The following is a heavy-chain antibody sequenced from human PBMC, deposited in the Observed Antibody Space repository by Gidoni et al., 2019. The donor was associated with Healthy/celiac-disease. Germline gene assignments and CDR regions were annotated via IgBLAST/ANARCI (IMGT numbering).Heavy chain of an antibody. CDR1: GGTISSSNW. J-gene: IGHJ4*02. CDR3: AIIAAAGKGPDY. D-gene: IGHD6-13*01. V-gene: IGHV4-4*02. Sequence: QVQLQESGPGLVKPSGTLSLTCAASGGTISSSNWWSWVRQPPGKGLEWIGEIYPSGSTNYNPSLKSRVTISVDQSKNQFSLKLSSVTAADTAVYYCAIIAAAGKGPDYWGQGTLVTVSS. CDR2: IYPSGST.